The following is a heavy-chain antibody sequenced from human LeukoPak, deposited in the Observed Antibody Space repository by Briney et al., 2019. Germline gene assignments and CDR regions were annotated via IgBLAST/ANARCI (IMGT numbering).Heavy chain of an antibody. D-gene: IGHD3-3*01. CDR1: GFTFSSYG. V-gene: IGHV3-30*02. CDR3: AKDTSYYDFWSGPTFDY. J-gene: IGHJ4*02. Sequence: PGGSLRLSCAASGFTFSSYGMHWVRQAPGKGLEWVAFIRYDGSNKYYADSVKGRFTISRDNSKNTLYLQMNSLRAEDTAVYYCAKDTSYYDFWSGPTFDYWGQGTLVTVSS. CDR2: IRYDGSNK.